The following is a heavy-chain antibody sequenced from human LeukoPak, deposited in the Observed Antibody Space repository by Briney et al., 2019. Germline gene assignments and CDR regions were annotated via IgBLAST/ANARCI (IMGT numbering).Heavy chain of an antibody. Sequence: GEPLQISCQGSGYRFTSYWIGWVRQMPGKGLERMGIIYPGDSDTRYSPSFQGQVPISADKSISTAYLQWSSLKASDTAMYYCARHSGIVASYPDYWGQGTLVTVSS. J-gene: IGHJ4*02. CDR3: ARHSGIVASYPDY. CDR2: IYPGDSDT. CDR1: GYRFTSYW. V-gene: IGHV5-51*01. D-gene: IGHD1-26*01.